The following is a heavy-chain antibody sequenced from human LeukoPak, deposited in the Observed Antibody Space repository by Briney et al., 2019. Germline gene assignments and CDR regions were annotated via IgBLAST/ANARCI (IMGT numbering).Heavy chain of an antibody. Sequence: EGSVKVSCKTSGYTFTNYDINWVRQAAGQGLEWMGWVNRDSGDTGFAQKFQGRLTITTNTSERIAYMEMSGLICEDTAVYYCTRDWTYWGGGTLVAVSS. CDR1: GYTFTNYD. CDR2: VNRDSGDT. V-gene: IGHV1-8*01. D-gene: IGHD1-1*01. J-gene: IGHJ4*02. CDR3: TRDWTY.